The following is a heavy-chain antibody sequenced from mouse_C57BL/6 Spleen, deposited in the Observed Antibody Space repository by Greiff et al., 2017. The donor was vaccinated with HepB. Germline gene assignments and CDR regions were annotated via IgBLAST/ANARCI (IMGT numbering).Heavy chain of an antibody. D-gene: IGHD2-5*01. V-gene: IGHV1-80*01. CDR2: IYPGDGDT. CDR3: AREGEHYSNLD. Sequence: VQLQQSGAELVKPGASVKISCKASGYAFSSYWMNWVKQRPGKGLEWIGQIYPGDGDTNYNGKFKGKATLTADKSSSTAYMQLSSLTSEDSAVYFWAREGEHYSNLDWGQGTTLTVSS. CDR1: GYAFSSYW. J-gene: IGHJ2*01.